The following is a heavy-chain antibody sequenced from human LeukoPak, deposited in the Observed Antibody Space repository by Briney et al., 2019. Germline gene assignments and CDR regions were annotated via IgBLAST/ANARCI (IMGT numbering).Heavy chain of an antibody. CDR1: GGSFSGYY. CDR3: ASGGRSRQRVGGYYYVPSYYYYGMDV. V-gene: IGHV4-34*01. J-gene: IGHJ6*02. D-gene: IGHD3-22*01. CDR2: INYSGST. Sequence: PSETLSLTCAVYGGSFSGYYWSWIRQPPGKGLEWIGEINYSGSTNYNPSLKSRVTISVDTSKNQFSMKLSSVTAADTAVYYCASGGRSRQRVGGYYYVPSYYYYGMDVWGQGTTVTVSS.